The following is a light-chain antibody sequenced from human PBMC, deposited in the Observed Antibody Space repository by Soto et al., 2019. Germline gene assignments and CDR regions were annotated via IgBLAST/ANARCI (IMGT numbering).Light chain of an antibody. V-gene: IGKV1-5*01. CDR3: DLHDTGSTVW. J-gene: IGKJ1*01. Sequence: ENISVLVSQTIDSWLAWDQQKQGKAPKVLIFDASSLKTGVPSRFSGSGSGTEFALTISNLVSDYLVTYYCDLHDTGSTVWLGQGTKVDIK. CDR2: DAS. CDR1: QTIDSW.